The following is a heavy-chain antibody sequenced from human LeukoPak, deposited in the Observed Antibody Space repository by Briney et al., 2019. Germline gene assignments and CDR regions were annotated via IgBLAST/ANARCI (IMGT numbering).Heavy chain of an antibody. D-gene: IGHD2-15*01. CDR1: GGSISSSSYF. J-gene: IGHJ4*02. CDR3: ARHRPVSGWDY. CDR2: VYYSGST. V-gene: IGHV4-61*05. Sequence: SETLSLTCTVSGGSISSSSYFWGWIRQPPGKGLEWIGYVYYSGSTHYNPSLQSRVTISVDTSKNQFSLKLNSVTAADTAVYYCARHRPVSGWDYWGQGTLVTVSS.